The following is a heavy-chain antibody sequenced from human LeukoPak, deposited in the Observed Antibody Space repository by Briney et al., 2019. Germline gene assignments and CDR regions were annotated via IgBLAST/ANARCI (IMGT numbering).Heavy chain of an antibody. Sequence: PGGSLRLSCAASGFTFSSYAMSWVRQAPGKGLEWVSYISSSSSTIYYADSVKGRFTISRDNAKNSLYLQMNSLRAEDTAVYYCARDVHDYYYGMDVWGQGTTVTVSS. CDR3: ARDVHDYYYGMDV. CDR2: ISSSSSTI. J-gene: IGHJ6*02. V-gene: IGHV3-48*04. CDR1: GFTFSSYA.